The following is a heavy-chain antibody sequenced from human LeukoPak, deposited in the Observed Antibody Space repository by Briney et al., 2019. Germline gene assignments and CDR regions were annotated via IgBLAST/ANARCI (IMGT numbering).Heavy chain of an antibody. CDR3: AREKDIVVVPAAISGFDY. CDR2: INHSGST. J-gene: IGHJ4*02. CDR1: GGSFSGYY. Sequence: SETLSLTCAVYGGSFSGYYWSWIRQPPGKGLEWIGEINHSGSTNYNPSLKSRVTISVDTSKNQFSLKLSSVTAADTAVYYCAREKDIVVVPAAISGFDYWGQGTLVTVSS. V-gene: IGHV4-34*01. D-gene: IGHD2-2*02.